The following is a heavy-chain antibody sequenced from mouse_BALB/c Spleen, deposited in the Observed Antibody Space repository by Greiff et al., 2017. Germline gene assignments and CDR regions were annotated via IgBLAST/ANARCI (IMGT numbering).Heavy chain of an antibody. Sequence: DVKLQESGPGLVKPSQSLSLTCTVTGYSITSDYAWNWIRQFPGNKLEWMGYISYSGSTSYNPSLKSRISITRDTSKNQFFLQLNSVTTEDTATYYCARSDDYDGYFDYWGQGTTLTVSS. V-gene: IGHV3-2*02. CDR1: GYSITSDYA. CDR3: ARSDDYDGYFDY. J-gene: IGHJ2*01. CDR2: ISYSGST. D-gene: IGHD2-4*01.